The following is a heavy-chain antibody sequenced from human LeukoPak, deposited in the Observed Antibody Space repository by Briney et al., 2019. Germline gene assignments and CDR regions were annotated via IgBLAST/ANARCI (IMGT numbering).Heavy chain of an antibody. CDR1: GGSISSSSYY. Sequence: SETLSLTCTVSGGSISSSSYYWGWIRQPPGKGLEWIGSIYYSGSTYYNPSLKSRVTISVDTSKNQFSLKLSSVTAADTAVYYCARLGGNSDYWGQGTLVTVSS. D-gene: IGHD2-15*01. V-gene: IGHV4-39*01. CDR3: ARLGGNSDY. CDR2: IYYSGST. J-gene: IGHJ4*02.